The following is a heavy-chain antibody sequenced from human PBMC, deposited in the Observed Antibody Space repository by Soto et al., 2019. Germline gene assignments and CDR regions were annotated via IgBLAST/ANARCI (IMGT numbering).Heavy chain of an antibody. D-gene: IGHD6-19*01. CDR3: VWTSGWYVRGPPVY. V-gene: IGHV4-34*01. J-gene: IGHJ4*02. CDR2: INHSGST. Sequence: QVQLQQWGAGLLKPSETLSLTCAVYGGSFSGYYWSWIRQPPGKGLERIGEINHSGSTNYNSSLKRRVTISVATSKNPFYLKLSSVPAADTAVYYCVWTSGWYVRGPPVYWGQGTLVTVSS. CDR1: GGSFSGYY.